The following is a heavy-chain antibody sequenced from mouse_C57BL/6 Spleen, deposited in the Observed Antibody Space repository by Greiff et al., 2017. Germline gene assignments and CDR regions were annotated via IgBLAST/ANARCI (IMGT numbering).Heavy chain of an antibody. CDR2: IDPSDSYT. Sequence: QVQLKESGAELVMPGASVKLSCKASGYTFTSYWMHWVKQRPGQGLEWIGEIDPSDSYTNYNQKFKGKSTLTVDKSSSTAYMQLSSLTSEDSAVYYCARYYYGLYYFDYWGQGTTLTVSS. D-gene: IGHD1-1*01. CDR3: ARYYYGLYYFDY. J-gene: IGHJ2*01. CDR1: GYTFTSYW. V-gene: IGHV1-69*01.